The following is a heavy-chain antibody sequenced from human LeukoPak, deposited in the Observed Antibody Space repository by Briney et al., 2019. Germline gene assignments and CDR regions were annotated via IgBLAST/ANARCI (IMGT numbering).Heavy chain of an antibody. V-gene: IGHV3-21*01. Sequence: GGSLRLSCAASGFTFSSYSMNWVRQAPGKGLEWVSSLSGSSSYIYYADSLKGRFTISGDNAKNSLYLQMNSLRADDTAVYYCASRLSFTDDYWGQGTLVTVSS. J-gene: IGHJ4*02. CDR2: LSGSSSYI. CDR1: GFTFSSYS. CDR3: ASRLSFTDDY. D-gene: IGHD2-8*01.